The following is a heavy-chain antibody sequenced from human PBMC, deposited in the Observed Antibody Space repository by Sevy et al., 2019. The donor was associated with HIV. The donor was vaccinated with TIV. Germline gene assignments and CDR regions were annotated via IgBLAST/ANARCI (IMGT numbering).Heavy chain of an antibody. CDR1: GFTVSSNY. CDR3: ARHDYGDKVYWYFDL. Sequence: GGSLRLSCAASGFTVSSNYMSWVRQAPGKGLEWVSVIYSGGSTYYADSVKGRFTISRDNSKNTLYLQMNGLRAEDTAVYYCARHDYGDKVYWYFDLWGRGTLVTVSS. D-gene: IGHD4-17*01. V-gene: IGHV3-53*01. J-gene: IGHJ2*01. CDR2: IYSGGST.